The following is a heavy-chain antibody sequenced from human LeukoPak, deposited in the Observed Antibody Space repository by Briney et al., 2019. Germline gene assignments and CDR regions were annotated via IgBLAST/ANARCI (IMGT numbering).Heavy chain of an antibody. Sequence: GGSLRLSCAASGFTFSSYSMNWVRQAPGKGLEWVSYISSSSSTIYYADSVKGRFTISRDNAKNSLYLQMNSLKAEDTAVYYCARARLWAFDTWGQGTMVTVSS. CDR3: ARARLWAFDT. J-gene: IGHJ3*02. D-gene: IGHD3-10*01. CDR2: ISSSSSTI. CDR1: GFTFSSYS. V-gene: IGHV3-48*01.